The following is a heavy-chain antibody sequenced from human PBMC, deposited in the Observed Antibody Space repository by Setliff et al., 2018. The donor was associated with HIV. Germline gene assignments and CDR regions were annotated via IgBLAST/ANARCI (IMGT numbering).Heavy chain of an antibody. CDR1: GGTITTSNYY. CDR2: IYQSGTS. CDR3: EAATVGETGYYGIDV. J-gene: IGHJ6*02. V-gene: IGHV4-39*07. Sequence: SETLSLTGSVAGGTITTSNYYWGWIRQPPGKGLEWLGNIYQSGTSYYNSSLTSRVTMSVETSKSQFSLKLNSVTAADTAVYYCEAATVGETGYYGIDVWGQGTTGTAP. D-gene: IGHD1-26*01.